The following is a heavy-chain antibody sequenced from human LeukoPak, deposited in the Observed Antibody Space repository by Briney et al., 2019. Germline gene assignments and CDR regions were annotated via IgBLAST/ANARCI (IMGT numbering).Heavy chain of an antibody. CDR1: GFTFSSYG. CDR2: ISYDGRNK. D-gene: IGHD2-2*01. J-gene: IGHJ3*02. V-gene: IGHV3-30*18. Sequence: PGGALRLSCAASGFTFSSYGMHWLRQTPAKGLEWLAIISYDGRNKYYADSVKGRFPISRDNSKNALYLKIHSLRAEDTAVYYCAKKIGTAASLVAFDIWGQGTMVTVFS. CDR3: AKKIGTAASLVAFDI.